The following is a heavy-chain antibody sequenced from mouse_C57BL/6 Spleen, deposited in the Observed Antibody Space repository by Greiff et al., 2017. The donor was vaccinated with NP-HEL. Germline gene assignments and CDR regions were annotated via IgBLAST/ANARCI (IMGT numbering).Heavy chain of an antibody. J-gene: IGHJ1*03. CDR3: TRGCGNYVDFDV. Sequence: EVMLVESGEGLVKPGGSLKLSCAASGFTFSSYAMSWVRQTPEKRLEWVAYISSGGDYIYYADTVKGRFTISRDNARNTLNLQMSSLKSEDTAMYYCTRGCGNYVDFDVWGTGTTVTVSS. D-gene: IGHD2-1*01. CDR1: GFTFSSYA. V-gene: IGHV5-9-1*02. CDR2: ISSGGDYI.